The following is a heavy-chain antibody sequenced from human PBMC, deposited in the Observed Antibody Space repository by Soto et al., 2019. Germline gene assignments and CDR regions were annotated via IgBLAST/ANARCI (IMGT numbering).Heavy chain of an antibody. J-gene: IGHJ6*02. CDR1: GGTFSSYG. V-gene: IGHV1-18*01. Sequence: ASVKVSCKASGGTFSSYGISWVRQAPGQGLERMGWISAYNGNTNYAQMLQGRVTMTTDTSTSTAYMELRSLRSDDTAVYYCARDTGYSYGPTAGYYYYGMDVWGQGTTVTVSS. D-gene: IGHD5-18*01. CDR2: ISAYNGNT. CDR3: ARDTGYSYGPTAGYYYYGMDV.